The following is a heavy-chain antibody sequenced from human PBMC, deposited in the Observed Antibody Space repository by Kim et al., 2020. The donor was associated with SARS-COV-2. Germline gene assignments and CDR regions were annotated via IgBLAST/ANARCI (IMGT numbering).Heavy chain of an antibody. CDR3: AKDMGDGSGDY. Sequence: GGSLRLSCAASGFTFDDYAMHWVRQAPGKGLEWVSGISWNGGSKDYADSVKGRFTISRDNAKNSLYLQMNSLRAEDTALYYCAKDMGDGSGDYWGQGTLVTVSS. CDR2: ISWNGGSK. CDR1: GFTFDDYA. V-gene: IGHV3-9*01. D-gene: IGHD3-10*01. J-gene: IGHJ4*02.